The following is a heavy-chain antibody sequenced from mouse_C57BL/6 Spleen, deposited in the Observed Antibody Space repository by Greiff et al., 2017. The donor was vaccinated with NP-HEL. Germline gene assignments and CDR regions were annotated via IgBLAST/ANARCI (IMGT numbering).Heavy chain of an antibody. V-gene: IGHV1-64*01. CDR2: IHPNSGST. CDR3: ARGNYGSSYNWFAY. Sequence: VQLQQSGAELVKPGASVKLSCKASGYTFTSYWMHWVKQRPGQGLEWIGMIHPNSGSTNYNEKFKSKATLTVDKSSSTAYMQLSSLTSEDSAVYYCARGNYGSSYNWFAYWGQGTLVTVSA. D-gene: IGHD1-1*01. J-gene: IGHJ3*01. CDR1: GYTFTSYW.